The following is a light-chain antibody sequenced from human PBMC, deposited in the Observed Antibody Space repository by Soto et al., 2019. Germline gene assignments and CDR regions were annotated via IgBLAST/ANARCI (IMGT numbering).Light chain of an antibody. CDR1: SSDVGYYNY. Sequence: QSALTQPPSASGSPGQSVTISCTGASSDVGYYNYVSWYQQHPGKAPKLMIYEVTKRPSGVPDRFSGSKSDNTASLTVSGLQAEDEADYYCSSYASSNALVFGGGTKVTVL. V-gene: IGLV2-8*01. CDR3: SSYASSNALV. CDR2: EVT. J-gene: IGLJ2*01.